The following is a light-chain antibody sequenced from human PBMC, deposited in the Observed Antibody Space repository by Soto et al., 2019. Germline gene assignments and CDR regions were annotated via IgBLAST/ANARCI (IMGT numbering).Light chain of an antibody. Sequence: VLTQSPATLSLSPGERATLSCGASQSVSSYLAWYQQKPGQAPRLLIYDASNRATGIPARFSGSGSGTDFTLTISSLEPEDFAVYYCQQRSNWPITFGQGTRLEIK. CDR3: QQRSNWPIT. CDR1: QSVSSY. CDR2: DAS. V-gene: IGKV3-11*01. J-gene: IGKJ5*01.